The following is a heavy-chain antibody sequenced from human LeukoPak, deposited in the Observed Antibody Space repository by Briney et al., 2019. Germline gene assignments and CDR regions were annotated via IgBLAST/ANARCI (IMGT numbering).Heavy chain of an antibody. CDR2: ISYDGSNK. V-gene: IGHV3-30*18. J-gene: IGHJ3*02. D-gene: IGHD3-3*01. Sequence: PGGSLRLSCAASGFTFSSYGMHWVCQAPGKGLEWVAVISYDGSNKYYADSVKGRFTISRDNSKNTLYLQMNSLRAEDTAVYYCAKDLENVGLRFLEWFDAFDIWGQGTMVTVSS. CDR3: AKDLENVGLRFLEWFDAFDI. CDR1: GFTFSSYG.